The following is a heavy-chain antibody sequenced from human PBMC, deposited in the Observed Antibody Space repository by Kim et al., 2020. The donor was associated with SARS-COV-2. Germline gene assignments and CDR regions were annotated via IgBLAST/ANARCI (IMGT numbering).Heavy chain of an antibody. Sequence: SETLSLTCAVYGGSFSGYYWSWIRQPPGKGLEWIGEINHSGSTNYNPSLKSRVTISVDTSKNQFSLKLSSVTAADTAVYYCATLPRGGYYNKGYSSGWYMYWGQGTLVTVSS. V-gene: IGHV4-34*01. CDR1: GGSFSGYY. D-gene: IGHD6-19*01. CDR2: INHSGST. J-gene: IGHJ4*02. CDR3: ATLPRGGYYNKGYSSGWYMY.